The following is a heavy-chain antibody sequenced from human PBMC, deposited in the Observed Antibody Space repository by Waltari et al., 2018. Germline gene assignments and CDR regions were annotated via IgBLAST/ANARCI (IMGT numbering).Heavy chain of an antibody. J-gene: IGHJ4*02. Sequence: VQLVQSGAEVKKPGASVKVSCKASGYTFTSYDINWGRQATGQGLEWMGRVDHEDGETIYAEKFQGRVTITADTSTDTAYMELSSLRSEDTAVYYCATWGSGSYYDYWGQGTLVTVSS. CDR2: VDHEDGET. CDR1: GYTFTSYD. V-gene: IGHV1-69-2*01. CDR3: ATWGSGSYYDY. D-gene: IGHD1-26*01.